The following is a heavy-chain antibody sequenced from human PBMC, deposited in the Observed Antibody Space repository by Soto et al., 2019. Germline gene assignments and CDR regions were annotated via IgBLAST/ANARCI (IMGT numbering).Heavy chain of an antibody. CDR2: IFSGGTT. CDR1: GFTVSSSY. Sequence: EVQLVETGGGLIQPGGSLRLSCAAPGFTVSSSYMSWVRQAPGRGLEWVSTIFSGGTTHYADSVQGRFTISRDSSKNTLFLQLNSLRAEDTAIYYCARETVPPSYHYYDCWGQGT. CDR3: ARETVPPSYHYYDC. V-gene: IGHV3-53*02. D-gene: IGHD2-2*02. J-gene: IGHJ4*02.